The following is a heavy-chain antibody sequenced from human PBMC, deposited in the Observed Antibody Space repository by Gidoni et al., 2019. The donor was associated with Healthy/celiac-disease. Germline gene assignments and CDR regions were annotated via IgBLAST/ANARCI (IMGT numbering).Heavy chain of an antibody. Sequence: QVQLVQSGAEVQKPGPSVKVSCKASGGTFSSYAISWVRQAPGRGLEWMGRIIPILGIANYARKFQGRVTITADKSTSTAYMELSSLRSEDTAVYYCAKNTHYYDREDAFDIWGQGTMVTVSS. CDR3: AKNTHYYDREDAFDI. D-gene: IGHD3-22*01. CDR1: GGTFSSYA. J-gene: IGHJ3*02. V-gene: IGHV1-69*04. CDR2: IIPILGIA.